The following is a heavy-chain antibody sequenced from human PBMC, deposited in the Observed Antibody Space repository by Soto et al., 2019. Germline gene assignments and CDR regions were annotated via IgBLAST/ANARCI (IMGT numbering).Heavy chain of an antibody. D-gene: IGHD3-22*01. Sequence: QVQLQESGPGLVKPSETLSLTCTASGGCISRYYWSWIRLPPGQGLEWIGYIYYTGSTSYNPSLKSRVNISVETSKDQFSLKLSSVTAADNAVYYCARQVGCYYFGAFDIWGQGTMVTVSS. CDR3: ARQVGCYYFGAFDI. CDR1: GGCISRYY. J-gene: IGHJ3*02. V-gene: IGHV4-59*08. CDR2: IYYTGST.